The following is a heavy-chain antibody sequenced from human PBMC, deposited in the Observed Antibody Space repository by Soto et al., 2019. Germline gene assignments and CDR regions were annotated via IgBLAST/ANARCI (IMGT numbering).Heavy chain of an antibody. D-gene: IGHD5-12*01. CDR3: ARDRVEMATIRAFDI. CDR2: IIPIFGTT. Sequence: SVKVSCKASGGTFSSYAISWVRQAPGQGLEWMGGIIPIFGTTNYAQKFQGRVTITADESTSTAYMELGSLRSEDTAVYYCARDRVEMATIRAFDIWGQGTMVTVSS. J-gene: IGHJ3*02. CDR1: GGTFSSYA. V-gene: IGHV1-69*13.